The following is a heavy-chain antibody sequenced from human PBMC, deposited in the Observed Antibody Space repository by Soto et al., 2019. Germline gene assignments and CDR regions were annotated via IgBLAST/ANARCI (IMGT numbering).Heavy chain of an antibody. CDR1: GFTFSSYA. CDR3: AKDDGLSSSWCNWFDP. D-gene: IGHD6-13*01. J-gene: IGHJ5*02. V-gene: IGHV3-23*01. CDR2: ISGSGGST. Sequence: EVQLLESGGGLVQPGGSLRLSCAASGFTFSSYAMSWVRQAPGKGLEWVSAISGSGGSTYYADSVKGRFTISRDNSKNTLYLQMNSLRAEDTAVYYCAKDDGLSSSWCNWFDPCGQGTLVTVSS.